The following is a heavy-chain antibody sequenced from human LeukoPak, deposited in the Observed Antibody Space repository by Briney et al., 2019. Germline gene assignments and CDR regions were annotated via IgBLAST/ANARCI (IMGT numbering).Heavy chain of an antibody. CDR2: INTNTGNP. Sequence: ASVKLSCKASGYTFTSYAMNWVRQAPGQGLEWVGWINTNTGNPTYAQCLTGRFVFSLDTSVSTAYLQISSLKAEDTAVYYCARDPPVRDLPFDYWGQGTLVTVSS. V-gene: IGHV7-4-1*02. CDR1: GYTFTSYA. CDR3: ARDPPVRDLPFDY. D-gene: IGHD2-21*02. J-gene: IGHJ4*02.